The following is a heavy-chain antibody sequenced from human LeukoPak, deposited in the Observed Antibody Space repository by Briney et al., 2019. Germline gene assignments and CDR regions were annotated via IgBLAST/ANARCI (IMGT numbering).Heavy chain of an antibody. CDR2: ISSSSSYI. CDR3: ARAERSVGATGY. V-gene: IGHV3-21*01. Sequence: PGGSLRLSCVASGFTFSSYSMNWVRQAPGKGLEWVSSISSSSSYIYYADSVKGRFTISRDNAKNSLYLQMNSLRAEDTAVYYCARAERSVGATGYWGQGTLVTVSS. D-gene: IGHD1-26*01. J-gene: IGHJ4*02. CDR1: GFTFSSYS.